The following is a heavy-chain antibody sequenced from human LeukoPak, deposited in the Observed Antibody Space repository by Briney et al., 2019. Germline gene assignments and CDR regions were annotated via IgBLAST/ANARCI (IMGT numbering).Heavy chain of an antibody. CDR2: INHSGST. Sequence: SETLSLTCAVYGGSFSGYYWSWIRQPPGKGLEWIGEINHSGSTNYNPSLKSRVTISVDTSKNQFSLTVTSVTAADTAVYYCARGIGGHNYVFDYWGQGALVTVSS. V-gene: IGHV4-34*01. CDR1: GGSFSGYY. CDR3: ARGIGGHNYVFDY. J-gene: IGHJ4*02. D-gene: IGHD5-18*01.